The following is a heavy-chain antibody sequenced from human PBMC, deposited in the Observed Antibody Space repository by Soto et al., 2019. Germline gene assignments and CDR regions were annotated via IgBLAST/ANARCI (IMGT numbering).Heavy chain of an antibody. CDR1: GVSITRTFSY. J-gene: IGHJ4*02. D-gene: IGHD2-21*01. Sequence: QLQLQESGPGLVKPSETLSLTCTVSGVSITRTFSYWGWIRQPPGKGMEWIGSVYYTGTTNYKPSLGSGVTLPVDTSKNQFSLKLNSVTAAAAAVYYCASHPTHTELTAYATHFFDYWGRGTLITVSS. V-gene: IGHV4-39*01. CDR2: VYYTGTT. CDR3: ASHPTHTELTAYATHFFDY.